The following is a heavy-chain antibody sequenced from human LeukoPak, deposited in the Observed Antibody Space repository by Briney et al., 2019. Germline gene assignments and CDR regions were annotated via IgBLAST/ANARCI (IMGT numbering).Heavy chain of an antibody. CDR2: INPNSGGT. CDR1: GYTFTGYY. CDR3: ARVIGIAAAEYFDY. J-gene: IGHJ4*02. V-gene: IGHV1-2*02. D-gene: IGHD6-13*01. Sequence: ASVKFSCKASGYTFTGYYMHWVRQAPGQGLEWIGWINPNSGGTNYAQKFQGRVTMTRDTSISTAYMELSRLRSDDTAVYYCARVIGIAAAEYFDYWGQGTLVTVSS.